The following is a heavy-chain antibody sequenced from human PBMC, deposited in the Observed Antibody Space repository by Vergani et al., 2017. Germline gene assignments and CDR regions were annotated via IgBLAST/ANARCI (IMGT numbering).Heavy chain of an antibody. Sequence: QVQLVQSGAEVKKPGASVKVSCKASGYTFTSYYMHWVRQAPGQGLEWMGIINPSGGSTSYAQKFQGRVTMTRDTSTSTAYMELSSLRSEDTAVYYCARDSCSSTSCYRGKYYYYYMDVWGKGTTVTVSS. CDR3: ARDSCSSTSCYRGKYYYYYMDV. J-gene: IGHJ6*03. V-gene: IGHV1-46*01. D-gene: IGHD2-2*02. CDR2: INPSGGST. CDR1: GYTFTSYY.